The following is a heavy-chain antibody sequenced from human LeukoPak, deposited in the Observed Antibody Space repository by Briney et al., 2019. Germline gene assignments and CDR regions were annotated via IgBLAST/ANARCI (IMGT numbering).Heavy chain of an antibody. CDR2: IWYDGSNK. CDR3: AREISATVTPYYFDY. V-gene: IGHV3-33*01. CDR1: GFTFSSYG. Sequence: GGSLRLSCAASGFTFSSYGMHWVRQAPGKGLEWVAVIWYDGSNKYYADSVKGRFTISRDNSKNTLYLQMNSLRDEDTAVYYCAREISATVTPYYFDYWGQGTLVTVSS. J-gene: IGHJ4*02. D-gene: IGHD4-17*01.